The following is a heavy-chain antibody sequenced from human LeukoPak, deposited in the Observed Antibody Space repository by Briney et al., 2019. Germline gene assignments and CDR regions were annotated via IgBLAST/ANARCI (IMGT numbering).Heavy chain of an antibody. CDR1: GFTFSSYS. Sequence: GGSLRLSCAASGFTFSSYSMNWVRQAPGKGLEWVSYISSSSSTIYYADSVKGRFTISRDNAKNSLYLRMDSLRAEDTAVYYCATGYSSGWYAPLDYWGQGTLVTVSS. CDR2: ISSSSSTI. J-gene: IGHJ4*02. D-gene: IGHD6-19*01. CDR3: ATGYSSGWYAPLDY. V-gene: IGHV3-48*04.